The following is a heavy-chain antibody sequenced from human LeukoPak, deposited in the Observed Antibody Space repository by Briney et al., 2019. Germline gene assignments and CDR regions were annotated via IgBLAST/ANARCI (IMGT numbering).Heavy chain of an antibody. CDR3: ASEVIVGATTRDY. D-gene: IGHD1-26*01. V-gene: IGHV3-66*01. Sequence: PGGSLRLSCAASGFTVSSNYMSWVRQAPGKGLEWVSVIYSGGSTYYADSVKGRFTISRDNSKNTLYLQMNSLRAEDTAVYYCASEVIVGATTRDYWGQGTLVTVSS. J-gene: IGHJ4*02. CDR2: IYSGGST. CDR1: GFTVSSNY.